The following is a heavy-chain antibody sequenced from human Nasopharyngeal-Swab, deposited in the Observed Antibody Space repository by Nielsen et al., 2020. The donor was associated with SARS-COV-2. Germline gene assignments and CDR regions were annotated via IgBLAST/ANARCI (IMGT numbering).Heavy chain of an antibody. D-gene: IGHD1-26*01. CDR2: ISWNSGTI. J-gene: IGHJ4*02. V-gene: IGHV3-9*01. CDR3: ARAVAGATDY. Sequence: GGSLRLSCAASGFTFDDYAMHWVRQAPGKGLEWVSGISWNSGTIGYADSVKGRFTISRDNAKNSLYLQMNSLRAEDTAIYFCARAVAGATDYWGQGTLVTVSS. CDR1: GFTFDDYA.